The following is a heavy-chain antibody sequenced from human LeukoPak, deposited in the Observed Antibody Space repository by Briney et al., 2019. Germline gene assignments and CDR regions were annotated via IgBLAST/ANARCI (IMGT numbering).Heavy chain of an antibody. CDR2: ISSSSSTI. CDR3: ARVFGDYEWAIDY. J-gene: IGHJ4*02. V-gene: IGHV3-48*01. Sequence: GGSLRLSCAASGFTFSSYSMNWVRQAPGKGLEWVSYISSSSSTIYYADSVKGRFTISRDNAKNSLYLQMNSLRAEDTAVYYCARVFGDYEWAIDYWGQGTLVTVSS. CDR1: GFTFSSYS. D-gene: IGHD4-17*01.